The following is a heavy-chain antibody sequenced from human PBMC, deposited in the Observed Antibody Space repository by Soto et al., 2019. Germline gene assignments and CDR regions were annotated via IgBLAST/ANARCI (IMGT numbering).Heavy chain of an antibody. CDR2: IIPIFGTA. CDR3: ARVRSGTMGTYYYGMDV. V-gene: IGHV1-69*06. J-gene: IGHJ6*04. D-gene: IGHD2-2*01. CDR1: GGTFSSYA. Sequence: QVQLVQSGAEVKKPGSSVKVSCKASGGTFSSYAISWVRQAPGQGLEWMGGIIPIFGTANYAQKFQGRVTITADKSTSTAYMELSSLRAEDTAVYYCARVRSGTMGTYYYGMDVWGKGTTVTVSS.